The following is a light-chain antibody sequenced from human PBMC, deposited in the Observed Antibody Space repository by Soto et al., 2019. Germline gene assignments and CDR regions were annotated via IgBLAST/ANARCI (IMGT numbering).Light chain of an antibody. Sequence: QSALTQPPSVSGSPGQSVTISCTGTSSDVGSYNRVSWYQQPPGTAPKLMIYEVSNRPSGVPDRFSGSKSGNTASLTISGLQAEDEAGYYCSSYTSRSTYVFGTGTKVTVL. J-gene: IGLJ1*01. CDR1: SSDVGSYNR. CDR3: SSYTSRSTYV. CDR2: EVS. V-gene: IGLV2-18*02.